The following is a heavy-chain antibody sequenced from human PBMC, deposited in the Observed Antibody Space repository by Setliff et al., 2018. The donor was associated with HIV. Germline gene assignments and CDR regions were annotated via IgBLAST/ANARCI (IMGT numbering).Heavy chain of an antibody. CDR3: ACRGTILHGVDYHYMDV. CDR2: IFFTGTT. Sequence: PSETLSLTCTVSGVSIGNFYWSWVRQSPGRGLEWIGSIFFTGTTNYNPSLKSRVTISVDTSKNQFSLNLTSVNAAVTAVYYCACRGTILHGVDYHYMDVWGKGTTVTVSS. J-gene: IGHJ6*03. V-gene: IGHV4-4*09. CDR1: GVSIGNFY. D-gene: IGHD3-10*01.